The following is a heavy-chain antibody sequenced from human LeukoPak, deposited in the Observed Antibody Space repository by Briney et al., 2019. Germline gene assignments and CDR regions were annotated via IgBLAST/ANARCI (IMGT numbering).Heavy chain of an antibody. CDR1: GFTFNNAW. CDR3: ARGGVFRFLEWLHYFDY. CDR2: INSDESST. D-gene: IGHD3-3*01. J-gene: IGHJ4*02. V-gene: IGHV3-74*01. Sequence: GGSLRLSCAASGFTFNNAWMHWVRQAPGKGLVWFSRINSDESSTDYADSVRGRFTVPRDNSKNTLYLQMNSLRTEDTAVYFCARGGVFRFLEWLHYFDYWGQGTLVTVSS.